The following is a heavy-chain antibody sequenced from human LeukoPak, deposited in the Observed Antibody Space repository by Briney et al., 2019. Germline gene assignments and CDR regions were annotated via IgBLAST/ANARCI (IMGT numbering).Heavy chain of an antibody. CDR3: ARASGEKYDILTGYGEDYYYYMDV. CDR2: ISAYNGNT. Sequence: ASVKVSCKASGYTFTSYGISWVRQAPGQGLEWMGWISAYNGNTNYAQKLQGRVTMTTDTSTSTAYMELRSLRSDDTAVYYCARASGEKYDILTGYGEDYYYYMDVWGKGTTVTVSS. V-gene: IGHV1-18*01. D-gene: IGHD3-9*01. CDR1: GYTFTSYG. J-gene: IGHJ6*03.